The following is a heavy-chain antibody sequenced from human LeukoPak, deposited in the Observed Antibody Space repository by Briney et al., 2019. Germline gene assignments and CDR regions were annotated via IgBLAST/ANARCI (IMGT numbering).Heavy chain of an antibody. D-gene: IGHD3-9*01. J-gene: IGHJ4*02. CDR2: INHSGST. CDR3: ARESTSYDILTGYYDY. CDR1: GGSFSGYY. V-gene: IGHV4-34*01. Sequence: SETLSLTCAVYGGSFSGYYWSWIRQPPGKGLEWIGEINHSGSTNYNPSLKSRVTISVDTSKNQFSLKLSSVTAADTAVYYCARESTSYDILTGYYDYWGQGTLVTVSS.